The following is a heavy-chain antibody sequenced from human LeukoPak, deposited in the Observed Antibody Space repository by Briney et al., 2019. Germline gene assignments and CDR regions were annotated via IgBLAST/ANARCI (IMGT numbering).Heavy chain of an antibody. V-gene: IGHV4-34*01. J-gene: IGHJ5*02. Sequence: SETLSLTCAVYGGSFSGYYWSWIRQPPGKGLEWIGEINHSGSTNYNPSLKSRVTISVDTSKNQFSLKLSSVTAADTAMYYCARGTAARRFDPWGQGTLVTVSS. CDR1: GGSFSGYY. CDR2: INHSGST. D-gene: IGHD6-6*01. CDR3: ARGTAARRFDP.